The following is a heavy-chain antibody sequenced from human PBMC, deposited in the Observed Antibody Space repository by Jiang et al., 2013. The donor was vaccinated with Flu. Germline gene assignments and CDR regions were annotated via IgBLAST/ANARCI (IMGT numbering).Heavy chain of an antibody. D-gene: IGHD2-2*01. CDR2: IYHSEGSYYNPGAP. CDR1: GYSMSNGDS. Sequence: GPGLVKPSETLSLTCAVSGYSMSNGDSWGWIRQPPGKGLEWIGSIYHSEGSYYNPGAPYYNPSLKSRVTISVDTSKNQFSLKLSSVTAADTAVYYCARHSIVLVPAALSDWGQGTLVTVSS. CDR3: ARHSIVLVPAALSD. J-gene: IGHJ4*02. V-gene: IGHV4-38-2*01.